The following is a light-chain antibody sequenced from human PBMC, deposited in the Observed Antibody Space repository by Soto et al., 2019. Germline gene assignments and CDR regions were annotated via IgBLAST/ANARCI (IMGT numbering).Light chain of an antibody. Sequence: QLVLTQPPSVSGTPGQRVTISCSGSSSNIGSNYVFWYQQLPGTAPKLLIYRNSQRPSGVPDRFSGSKSGTSASLAISGLRSEDEADYYCAAWDDSLNGVVFGGGTKLTVL. CDR2: RNS. CDR1: SSNIGSNY. V-gene: IGLV1-47*01. CDR3: AAWDDSLNGVV. J-gene: IGLJ2*01.